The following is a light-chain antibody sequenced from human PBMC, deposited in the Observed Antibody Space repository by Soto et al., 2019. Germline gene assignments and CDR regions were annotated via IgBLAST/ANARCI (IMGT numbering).Light chain of an antibody. J-gene: IGLJ3*02. Sequence: QTVVTQEPSFSVSPGRTVTLTCGLRSFSVSTNYYPSWYQQTPGQAPRTLIYSTNTRSSGVPDRFSGSILGNKAALTITGAQADDDSDYYCVLYMGGGIWVFGGGTKVIVL. CDR2: STN. CDR1: SFSVSTNYY. V-gene: IGLV8-61*01. CDR3: VLYMGGGIWV.